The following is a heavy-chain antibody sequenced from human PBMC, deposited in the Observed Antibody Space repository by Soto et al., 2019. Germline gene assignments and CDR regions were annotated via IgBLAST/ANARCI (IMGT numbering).Heavy chain of an antibody. CDR2: INHSGST. CDR3: ARDLVRGAEFDC. Sequence: QVQLQQWGAGLLKPSETLSLTCAVYGGSFSGYYWSWIRQPPGKGLEWIGEINHSGSTNYNPSLKSRVTISVDTSKNQFSLKLSSVTAADTAVYYCARDLVRGAEFDCWGQGTLVTVSS. V-gene: IGHV4-34*01. CDR1: GGSFSGYY. D-gene: IGHD3-10*01. J-gene: IGHJ4*02.